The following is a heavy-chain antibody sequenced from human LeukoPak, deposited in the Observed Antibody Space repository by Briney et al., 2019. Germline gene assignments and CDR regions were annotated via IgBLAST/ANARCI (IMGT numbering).Heavy chain of an antibody. J-gene: IGHJ4*02. CDR3: ARDELQSLHDY. CDR1: GFTFSSYA. Sequence: GGSLRLSCAASGFTFSSYAMSWVRQAPGKGLEWVSAISGSGGSTYYADSVKGRFTISRDNAKNSLYLQMNSLRAEDTAVYYCARDELQSLHDYWGQGTLVTVSS. CDR2: ISGSGGST. D-gene: IGHD3-10*01. V-gene: IGHV3-23*01.